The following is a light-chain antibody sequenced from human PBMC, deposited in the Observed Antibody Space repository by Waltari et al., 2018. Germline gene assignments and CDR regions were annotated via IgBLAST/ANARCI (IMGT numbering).Light chain of an antibody. CDR3: QSYDSSLIPL. CDR1: SSNIGAGYD. CDR2: GVS. J-gene: IGLJ3*02. V-gene: IGLV1-40*01. Sequence: QSVLTQPPSVSGAPGQRVTISCTGTSSNIGAGYDVHWYQQLPGTVPKLLLYGVSSRPSGFPDRFPGSTSCTSASLAITGLQAEDEATYYCQSYDSSLIPLFGGGTELTVL.